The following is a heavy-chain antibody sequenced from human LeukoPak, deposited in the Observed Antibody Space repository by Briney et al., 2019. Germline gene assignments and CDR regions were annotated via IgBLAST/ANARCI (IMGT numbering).Heavy chain of an antibody. J-gene: IGHJ2*01. D-gene: IGHD3-10*01. CDR2: IGTAGDP. CDR3: ARGSTMLRGVNWYFDL. V-gene: IGHV3-13*05. CDR1: GFTSSSYD. Sequence: GGSLRLSCAASGFTSSSYDMHWVRQATGKGLEWVSAIGTAGDPYYPGSAKGRFTISRENAKNSLYLQMNSLRAGDTAVYYCARGSTMLRGVNWYFDLWGRGTLVTVSS.